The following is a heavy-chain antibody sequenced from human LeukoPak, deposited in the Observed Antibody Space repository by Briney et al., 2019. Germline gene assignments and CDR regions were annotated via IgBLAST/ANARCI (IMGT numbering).Heavy chain of an antibody. V-gene: IGHV1-2*02. Sequence: ASAKVSCKASGYTFTGYYMHWVRQAPGQGLEWMGWINPNSGGTNYAQKFQGRVTMTRDTSISTAYMELSRLRSDDTAVYYCATCIVGATPELDYWGQGTLVTVSS. CDR1: GYTFTGYY. CDR2: INPNSGGT. CDR3: ATCIVGATPELDY. J-gene: IGHJ4*02. D-gene: IGHD1-26*01.